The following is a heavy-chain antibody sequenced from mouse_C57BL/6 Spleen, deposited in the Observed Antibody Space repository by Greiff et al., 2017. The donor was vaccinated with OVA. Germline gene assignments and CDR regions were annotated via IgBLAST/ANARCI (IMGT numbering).Heavy chain of an antibody. Sequence: VQLQQSGPELVKPGASVKISCKASGYSFTDYNMNWVKQSNGKSLEWIGVINPNYGTTSYNQKFKGKATLTVDTSSSTAYMQLSSLTSEDSAVYYCARGRAHYSNYSYYAMDYWGQGTSVTVSS. CDR3: ARGRAHYSNYSYYAMDY. D-gene: IGHD2-5*01. CDR1: GYSFTDYN. J-gene: IGHJ4*01. CDR2: INPNYGTT. V-gene: IGHV1-39*01.